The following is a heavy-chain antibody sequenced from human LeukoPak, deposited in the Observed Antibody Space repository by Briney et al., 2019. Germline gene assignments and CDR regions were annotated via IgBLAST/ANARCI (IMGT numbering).Heavy chain of an antibody. J-gene: IGHJ4*02. V-gene: IGHV4-59*01. CDR2: IYYTGST. Sequence: SETLSLTCTVSGGSINSDYWSWIRQPPGQGLEWIGYIYYTGSTKYIPSLNSRVTMSIDTSKNQFSLKLSSVTAADTAVYYCARFSWYIDYWGQGTLVTVSS. CDR1: GGSINSDY. CDR3: ARFSWYIDY.